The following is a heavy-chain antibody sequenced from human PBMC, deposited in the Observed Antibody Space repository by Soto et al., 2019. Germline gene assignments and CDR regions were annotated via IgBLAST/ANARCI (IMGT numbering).Heavy chain of an antibody. CDR1: GGTFSTYA. Sequence: QVQLVQSGAEVKKPGSSVKVSCKAPGGTFSTYAISWVRQAPGQGLEWMGGVIPIFGTPKYAQKLQGRVTITADEHKSTGYMELRSLRSEDTAVYYCARSQGGSSSLDIYYYYYYGMDVWGQGTTVTVSS. CDR2: VIPIFGTP. CDR3: ARSQGGSSSLDIYYYYYYGMDV. V-gene: IGHV1-69*01. J-gene: IGHJ6*02. D-gene: IGHD2-15*01.